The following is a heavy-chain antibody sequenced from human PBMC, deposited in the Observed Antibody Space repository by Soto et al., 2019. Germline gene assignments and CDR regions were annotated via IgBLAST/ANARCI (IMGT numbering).Heavy chain of an antibody. CDR3: ARDLRRLRGTLTHSDY. D-gene: IGHD2-15*01. CDR1: GYTFTGYY. V-gene: IGHV1-2*02. Sequence: ASVKVSCKASGYTFTGYYMHWVRQAPGQGLEWMGWINPNSGGTNYAQKFQGRVTMTRDTSISTAYMELSRLRSDDTAVYYCARDLRRLRGTLTHSDYWGQGTLVTVSS. J-gene: IGHJ4*02. CDR2: INPNSGGT.